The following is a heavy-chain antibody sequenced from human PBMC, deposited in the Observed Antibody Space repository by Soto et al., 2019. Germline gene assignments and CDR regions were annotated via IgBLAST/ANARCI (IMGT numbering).Heavy chain of an antibody. J-gene: IGHJ4*02. CDR2: IFYSGST. V-gene: IGHV4-59*01. Sequence: SETLSLTCTVSGGSISSYYWSWIRQPPGKGLEWIGYIFYSGSTNYNPSLKSRVTISVDTSKNQFSLKLSSVTAADTAVYYCARAGPELAYWAQGTLVTVSS. CDR1: GGSISSYY. CDR3: ARAGPELAY. D-gene: IGHD6-13*01.